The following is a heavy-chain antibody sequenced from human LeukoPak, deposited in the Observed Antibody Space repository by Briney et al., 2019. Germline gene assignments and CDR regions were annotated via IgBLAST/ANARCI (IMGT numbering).Heavy chain of an antibody. J-gene: IGHJ4*02. CDR1: GFPFSNSP. CDR2: ISGSGGST. D-gene: IGHD1-14*01. Sequence: GGALRLCFSASGFPFSNSPMSWVPQAPGKGLEWVSAISGSGGSTYYADSVKGRFTISRDNSKNTLYLQMNSLRAEDTAVYYCAKEVPGTKSPWGQGTLVTVSS. V-gene: IGHV3-23*01. CDR3: AKEVPGTKSP.